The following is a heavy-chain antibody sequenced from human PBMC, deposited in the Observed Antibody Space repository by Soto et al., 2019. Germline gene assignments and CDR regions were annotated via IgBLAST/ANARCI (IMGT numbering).Heavy chain of an antibody. CDR1: GGSIASSSSYY. CDR3: ARQPPTWSHNWFVP. V-gene: IGHV4-39*01. D-gene: IGHD3-3*01. J-gene: IGHJ5*02. Sequence: SETLSLTCTVSGGSIASSSSYYWGWIRQTPGKGLEWIGSIYYSGRTYYNPSLKSRVTMSADTSKNQFSLKLNSVTAADTAVYYCARQPPTWSHNWFVPWGQGILVTSPQ. CDR2: IYYSGRT.